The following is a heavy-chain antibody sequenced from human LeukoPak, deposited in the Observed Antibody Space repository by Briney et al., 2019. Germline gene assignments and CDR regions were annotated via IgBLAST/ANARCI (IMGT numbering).Heavy chain of an antibody. J-gene: IGHJ4*02. CDR2: IYPGDSDT. V-gene: IGHV5-51*01. D-gene: IGHD6-19*01. CDR3: ARVTGYSSGWYYEEPLGGYFDY. CDR1: GYSFTSYW. Sequence: GESLKIPCKGSGYSFTSYWIGWVRQMPGKGLEWMGIIYPGDSDTRYSPSFQGQVTISADKSISTAYLQWSSLKASDTAMYYCARVTGYSSGWYYEEPLGGYFDYWGQGTLVTVSS.